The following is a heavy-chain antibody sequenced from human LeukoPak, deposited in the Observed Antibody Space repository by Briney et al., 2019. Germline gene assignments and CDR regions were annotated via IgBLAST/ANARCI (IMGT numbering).Heavy chain of an antibody. Sequence: GASVKVSCKASGYTFTGYYIHWVRQAPGQGLEWMGWINPISGGTNYAQKSRGRVTMTRDTAITTAYMELSRLRSDDTAVYYCARDHFGSGEGGYYFDYWGQGTLVTVSS. J-gene: IGHJ4*02. CDR3: ARDHFGSGEGGYYFDY. D-gene: IGHD3-10*01. V-gene: IGHV1-2*02. CDR2: INPISGGT. CDR1: GYTFTGYY.